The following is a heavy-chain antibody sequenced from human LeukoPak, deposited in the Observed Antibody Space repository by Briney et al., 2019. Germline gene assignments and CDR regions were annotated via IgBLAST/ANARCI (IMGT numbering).Heavy chain of an antibody. CDR1: GFTFSSYS. CDR2: ISSSSSYI. Sequence: GGSLRLSCAASGFTFSSYSMNWVRQAPGKGLEWVPSISSSSSYIYYADSVKGRFTISRDNAKNSLYLQMNSLRAEDTAVYYCARDAPPWTLELLARYYYYYYMDVWGKGTTVTVSS. J-gene: IGHJ6*03. CDR3: ARDAPPWTLELLARYYYYYYMDV. D-gene: IGHD1-7*01. V-gene: IGHV3-21*01.